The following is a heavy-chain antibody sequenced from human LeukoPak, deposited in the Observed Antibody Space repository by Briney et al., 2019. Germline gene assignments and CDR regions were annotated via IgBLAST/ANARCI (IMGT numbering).Heavy chain of an antibody. Sequence: SETLSLTCTASGGSISSGSYYWSWIRQPAGKGLEWIGRIYTSGSTNYNPSLKSRVTISVDTSKNQFSLKLSSVTAADTAVYYCAKSLGGGYSYGYYYYYGMDVWGQGTTVTVSS. V-gene: IGHV4-61*02. J-gene: IGHJ6*02. CDR3: AKSLGGGYSYGYYYYYGMDV. CDR1: GGSISSGSYY. CDR2: IYTSGST. D-gene: IGHD5-18*01.